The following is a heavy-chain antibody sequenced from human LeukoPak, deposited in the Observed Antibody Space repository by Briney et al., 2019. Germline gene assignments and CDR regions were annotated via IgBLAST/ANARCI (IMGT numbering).Heavy chain of an antibody. CDR1: RYTFTGYY. CDR3: ARGDYDFWSSYQSYNWFDP. CDR2: INPDSGGT. Sequence: ASVKVSCKASRYTFTGYYIHWVRQAPGQGLEWMGWINPDSGGTKYAQKFHDRVTMTRDTSVTTAYMELSRLRPDDTAVYYCARGDYDFWSSYQSYNWFDPWGQGTLVTVSS. D-gene: IGHD3-3*01. J-gene: IGHJ5*02. V-gene: IGHV1-2*02.